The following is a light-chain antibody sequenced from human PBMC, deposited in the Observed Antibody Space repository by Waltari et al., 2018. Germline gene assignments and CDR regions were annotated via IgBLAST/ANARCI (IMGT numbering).Light chain of an antibody. Sequence: EIVLTQSPGTLSLSPGERAPLSCRASQSVSSSYLAWYQQKPGQAPRLLSYGASSRATGIPDRFSGSGSGTDFTLTISRMEPEDFAVYYCQQYGSSPFTFGPGTKVDIK. CDR1: QSVSSSY. V-gene: IGKV3-20*01. CDR2: GAS. CDR3: QQYGSSPFT. J-gene: IGKJ3*01.